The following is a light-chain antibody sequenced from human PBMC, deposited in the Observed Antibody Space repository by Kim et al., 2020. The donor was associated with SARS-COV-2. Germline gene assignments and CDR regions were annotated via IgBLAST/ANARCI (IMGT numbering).Light chain of an antibody. CDR2: QAS. J-gene: IGKJ1*01. CDR1: QSVDGW. V-gene: IGKV1-5*03. CDR3: KQYETYWT. Sequence: DIQMTQSPSTLSAFVGDRVTMTCRASQSVDGWLAWYQQKPGKAPRLLIHQASKLASGVPSRFSGSGSGTDFTLTVSNLQSDDSAVYYCKQYETYWTFGPGTKVDIK.